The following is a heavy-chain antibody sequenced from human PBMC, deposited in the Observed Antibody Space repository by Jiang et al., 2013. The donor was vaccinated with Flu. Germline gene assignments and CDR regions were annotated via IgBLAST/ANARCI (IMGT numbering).Heavy chain of an antibody. CDR3: ARDWEYGDPGWFYFDY. Sequence: EVKKPGASVKVSCEASGYTFTGYYMHWVRQAPGQGLEWMGWINPNSGGTNYAQKFQGRVTMTRDTSISTAYMELTSLRSDDTAVYYCARDWEYGDPGWFYFDYWGQGTLVTVSS. CDR2: INPNSGGT. CDR1: GYTFTGYY. D-gene: IGHD4-17*01. V-gene: IGHV1-2*02. J-gene: IGHJ4*02.